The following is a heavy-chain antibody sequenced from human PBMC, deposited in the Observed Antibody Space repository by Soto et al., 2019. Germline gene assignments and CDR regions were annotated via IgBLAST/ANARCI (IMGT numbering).Heavy chain of an antibody. CDR3: ARVGYDYVWGSYRPHSWFDP. CDR2: IIPIFGTA. J-gene: IGHJ5*02. V-gene: IGHV1-69*12. CDR1: GGTFSSYA. D-gene: IGHD3-16*02. Sequence: QVQLVQSGAEVKKPGSSVKVSCKASGGTFSSYAISWVRQAPGQGLEWMGGIIPIFGTANYAQKFQGRVTITADESTSTAYMELSSLRSEDTAVYYCARVGYDYVWGSYRPHSWFDPWGQGTLVTVSS.